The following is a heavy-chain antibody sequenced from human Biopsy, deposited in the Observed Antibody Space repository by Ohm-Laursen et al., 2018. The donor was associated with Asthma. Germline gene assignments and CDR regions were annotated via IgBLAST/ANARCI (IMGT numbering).Heavy chain of an antibody. D-gene: IGHD3-22*01. V-gene: IGHV2-70*18. Sequence: TLSLTCAVSGDSIGSTYWWSWVRQPPGKGLEWLARIDWDDDKFYSASLKTRLTISKDTSKSQVVLTMTNMNPVDTATYYCARVHYYDSTGYGADSWGPGTLVTVSS. CDR1: GDSIGSTYW. CDR2: IDWDDDK. J-gene: IGHJ4*02. CDR3: ARVHYYDSTGYGADS.